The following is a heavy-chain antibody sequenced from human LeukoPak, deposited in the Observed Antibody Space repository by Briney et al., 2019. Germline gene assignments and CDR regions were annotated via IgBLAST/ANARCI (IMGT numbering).Heavy chain of an antibody. J-gene: IGHJ4*02. CDR3: TRGYPIFDY. Sequence: PGGSLRLSCAASGFTFSRYWMHWVRQAPGKGLVWVSRINTDGSSTSYADSVKGRFTISRDNAKNTLYLQMNSLRVDDTAVYYCTRGYPIFDYWGQGTLVTVSS. V-gene: IGHV3-74*01. D-gene: IGHD3-16*02. CDR1: GFTFSRYW. CDR2: INTDGSST.